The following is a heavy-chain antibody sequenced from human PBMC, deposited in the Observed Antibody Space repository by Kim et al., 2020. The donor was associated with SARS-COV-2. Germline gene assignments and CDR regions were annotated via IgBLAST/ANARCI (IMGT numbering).Heavy chain of an antibody. J-gene: IGHJ5*02. CDR3: ARHPSKHMVRGVITHGWFDP. CDR1: GGSISSSSYY. CDR2: IYYSGST. D-gene: IGHD3-10*01. Sequence: SETLSLTCTVSGGSISSSSYYWGWIRQPPGKGLEWIGSIYYSGSTYYNPSLKSRVTISVDTSKNQFSLKLSSVTAADTAVYYCARHPSKHMVRGVITHGWFDPWGQGTLVTVSS. V-gene: IGHV4-39*01.